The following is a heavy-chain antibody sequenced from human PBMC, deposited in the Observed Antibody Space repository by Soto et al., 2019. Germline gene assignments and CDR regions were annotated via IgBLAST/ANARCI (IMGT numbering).Heavy chain of an antibody. V-gene: IGHV3-11*05. Sequence: LGGSLRLSCAASGFTFSDYYMGWIRQAPGKGLEWVSYISGSSDYSNYADSVKGRFTISRDTAKNSLYLQMNSLRAEDTAVYYCARGMNIHGNYFGYYFDYWGQGTLVTVSS. CDR2: ISGSSDYS. J-gene: IGHJ4*02. CDR1: GFTFSDYY. CDR3: ARGMNIHGNYFGYYFDY. D-gene: IGHD4-17*01.